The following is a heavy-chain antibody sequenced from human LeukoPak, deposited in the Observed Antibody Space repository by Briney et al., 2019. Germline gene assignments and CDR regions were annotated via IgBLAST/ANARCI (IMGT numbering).Heavy chain of an antibody. CDR3: ARGGTTVTTFDWFDP. CDR2: IWYDGSNK. D-gene: IGHD4-17*01. Sequence: GRSLRLSCAASGFTFSSYAMHWVRQAPGKGLEWVAVIWYDGSNKYYADSVKGRFTISRDNSKNTLYLQMNSLRAEDTAVYYCARGGTTVTTFDWFDPWGQGTLVTVSS. J-gene: IGHJ5*02. CDR1: GFTFSSYA. V-gene: IGHV3-33*08.